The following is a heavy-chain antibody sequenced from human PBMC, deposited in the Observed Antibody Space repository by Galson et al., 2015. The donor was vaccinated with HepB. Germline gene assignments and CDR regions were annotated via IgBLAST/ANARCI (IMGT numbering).Heavy chain of an antibody. J-gene: IGHJ6*02. Sequence: SVKVSCKASGYTFTGYYMHWVRQAPGQGLEWMGWINRNSGGTNYAQKFQGSVTMTRDTSVSTAYMDLSRLRSDDTAVYYCAREERAYCTNGVGCCHYYGMDVWGQETPVTVSS. CDR1: GYTFTGYY. CDR2: INRNSGGT. V-gene: IGHV1-2*02. D-gene: IGHD2-8*01. CDR3: AREERAYCTNGVGCCHYYGMDV.